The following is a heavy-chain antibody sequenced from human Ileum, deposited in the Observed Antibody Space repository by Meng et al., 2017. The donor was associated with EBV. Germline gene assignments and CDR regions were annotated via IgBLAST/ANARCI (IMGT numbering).Heavy chain of an antibody. D-gene: IGHD3-10*01. V-gene: IGHV1-18*01. CDR3: ARGQNYYGSGSLIDY. CDR2: FSVYNGNT. J-gene: IGHJ4*02. Sequence: QVQLVQYGAEVKKPGASVKVSCKASGYTFTSYGISWVRQDPGQGLEWMGWFSVYNGNTIYAQKLQDRVTMTTDTSTSTAYMELRSLRSDDTAVYYCARGQNYYGSGSLIDYWGQGTLVTVSS. CDR1: GYTFTSYG.